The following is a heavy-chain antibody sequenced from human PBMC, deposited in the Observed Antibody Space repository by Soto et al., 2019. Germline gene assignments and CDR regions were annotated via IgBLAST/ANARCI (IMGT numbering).Heavy chain of an antibody. V-gene: IGHV4-31*03. Sequence: SETLSLTCTVSGGSISSGNYYWSWIRQPPGKGLEWIGYIYYSGSTYYNPSLKSRLTISVDTSKNQLSLNLSSVTAADTAVYYCARSGPKKGLDYWGQGIPVTVSS. CDR2: IYYSGST. J-gene: IGHJ4*02. CDR3: ARSGPKKGLDY. CDR1: GGSISSGNYY. D-gene: IGHD1-26*01.